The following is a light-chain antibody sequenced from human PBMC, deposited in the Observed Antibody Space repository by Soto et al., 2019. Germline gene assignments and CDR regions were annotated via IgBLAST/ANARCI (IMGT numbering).Light chain of an antibody. J-gene: IGKJ1*01. CDR1: QSVSSY. CDR2: DAS. Sequence: EVVMTQSPATLSVSPGERVILSCRASQSVSSYLAWYQQKPGQAPRLLIYDASNRATGIPARFSGSGSGTDFTLTISSLEPEDFAVYYCQQRSNWPPWTFGQGTKVDIK. CDR3: QQRSNWPPWT. V-gene: IGKV3-11*01.